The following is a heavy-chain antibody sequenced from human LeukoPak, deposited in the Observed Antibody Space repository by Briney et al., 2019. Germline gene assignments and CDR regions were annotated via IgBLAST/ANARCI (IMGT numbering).Heavy chain of an antibody. D-gene: IGHD2-2*01. V-gene: IGHV4-30-4*01. J-gene: IGHJ6*02. Sequence: PSETLSLTCTVSGGSISSGDYYWSWIRQPPGKGLEWIGYIHYSGSTYYNPSLKSRVTISVDTSKNQFSLELSSVTAADTAVYYCARISSAYYYYGMDVWGQGTTVTVSS. CDR3: ARISSAYYYYGMDV. CDR1: GGSISSGDYY. CDR2: IHYSGST.